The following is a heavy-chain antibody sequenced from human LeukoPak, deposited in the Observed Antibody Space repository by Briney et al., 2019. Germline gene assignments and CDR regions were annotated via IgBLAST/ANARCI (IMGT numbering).Heavy chain of an antibody. CDR3: AGGEDGYKEFDP. Sequence: GSSVRVSCKASGGTFSSYAISWVRQAPGQGLEWMGGIIPIFGTANYAQKFQGRVTITADKSTSTAYMELSSLRAEDTAVYYCAGGEDGYKEFDPWGQGTLVTVSS. J-gene: IGHJ5*02. D-gene: IGHD5-24*01. V-gene: IGHV1-69*06. CDR2: IIPIFGTA. CDR1: GGTFSSYA.